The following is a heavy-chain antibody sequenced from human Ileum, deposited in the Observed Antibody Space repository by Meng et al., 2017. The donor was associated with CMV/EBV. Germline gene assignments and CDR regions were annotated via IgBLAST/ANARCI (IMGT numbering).Heavy chain of an antibody. J-gene: IGHJ4*02. D-gene: IGHD3-16*02. CDR1: RGSIYYNS. V-gene: IGHV4-59*01. CDR3: ARWSGSDSYPSADY. CDR2: VSYSGRT. Sequence: SETLSLTCTVSRGSIYYNSWSWIRQSARKGLEWIGSVSYSGRTNYNPSLKSRVSISMDTSETQFSLKVTSVTAGDTAVYYCARWSGSDSYPSADYWGQGTLVTVSS.